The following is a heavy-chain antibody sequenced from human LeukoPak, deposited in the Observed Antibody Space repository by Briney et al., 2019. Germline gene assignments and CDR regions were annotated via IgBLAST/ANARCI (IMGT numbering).Heavy chain of an antibody. Sequence: PGRSLRLSCAASGFTVSSNYMSWVRQAPRKGLEWVSVIYGGASTYHADSVKGRFTISRDNSKNTLYLHMNSLRAEDTAVYYCARAVTFDGMDVWGQGNTVTVSS. J-gene: IGHJ6*02. CDR3: ARAVTFDGMDV. CDR1: GFTVSSNY. CDR2: IYGGAST. D-gene: IGHD4-17*01. V-gene: IGHV3-66*01.